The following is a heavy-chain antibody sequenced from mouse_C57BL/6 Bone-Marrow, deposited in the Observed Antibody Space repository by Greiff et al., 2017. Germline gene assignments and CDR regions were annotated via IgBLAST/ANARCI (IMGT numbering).Heavy chain of an antibody. CDR1: GYSITSGYY. V-gene: IGHV3-6*01. D-gene: IGHD2-4*01. Sequence: DVQLQESGPGLVKPSQSLSLTCSVTGYSITSGYYWNWIRQFPGNKLEWMGYISYDGSNNYNPSLKNRISITRDTSKHQFFLKLNSVTTEDTATYYCAREALYDYEEDWFAYWGQGTLVTVSA. CDR2: ISYDGSN. J-gene: IGHJ3*01. CDR3: AREALYDYEEDWFAY.